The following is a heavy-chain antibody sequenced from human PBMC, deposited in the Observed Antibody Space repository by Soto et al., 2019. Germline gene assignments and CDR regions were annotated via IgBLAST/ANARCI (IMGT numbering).Heavy chain of an antibody. V-gene: IGHV1-69*02. Sequence: SVKVSCKASGGTFSSYTISWVRQAPGQGLEWMGRIIPILGIANYAQKFQGRVTITADKSTSTAYMELSSLRSEDTAVYYCVRAAAGFNWFDPWGQGTLVTVSS. D-gene: IGHD6-13*01. CDR3: VRAAAGFNWFDP. CDR1: GGTFSSYT. CDR2: IIPILGIA. J-gene: IGHJ5*02.